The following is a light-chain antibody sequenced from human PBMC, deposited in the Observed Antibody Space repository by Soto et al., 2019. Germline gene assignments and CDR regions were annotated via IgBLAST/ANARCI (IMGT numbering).Light chain of an antibody. CDR2: GAS. CDR1: QGISSF. Sequence: MTQSPSSLSASVGDRVTITCRASQGISSFLAWFQQKPGQAPRLLIYGASTRATGIPARFSGGGSRTEFTLTISSLQSEDFAVYYCQQYNNWLITFGQGTRLEIK. CDR3: QQYNNWLIT. J-gene: IGKJ5*01. V-gene: IGKV3-15*01.